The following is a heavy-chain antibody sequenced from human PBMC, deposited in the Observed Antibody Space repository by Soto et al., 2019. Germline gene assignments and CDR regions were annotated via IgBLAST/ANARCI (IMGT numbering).Heavy chain of an antibody. D-gene: IGHD6-19*01. J-gene: IGHJ4*02. CDR1: GYSFTSYW. CDR2: IYPGDSDT. Sequence: GESLKISCKGSGYSFTSYWIGWVRQMPGKGLEWMGIIYPGDSDTRYSPSFQGQVTISADKSISTAYPQWSSLKASGTAMYYCARHDSSGWYAFDYWGQGTLVTVSS. V-gene: IGHV5-51*01. CDR3: ARHDSSGWYAFDY.